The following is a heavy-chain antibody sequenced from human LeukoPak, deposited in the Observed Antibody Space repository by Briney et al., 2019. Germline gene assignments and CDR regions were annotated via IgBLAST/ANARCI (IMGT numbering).Heavy chain of an antibody. Sequence: SETLSLTCAVYGESFSGYYWSWMRQPPGKGLEWIGEINHSGSTNYNPSLKSRVTISVDTSKNQLSLKLSSVTAADTAVYYCARDGRVRGVTYNWFDPWGQGTLVTVSS. V-gene: IGHV4-34*01. D-gene: IGHD3-10*01. CDR2: INHSGST. J-gene: IGHJ5*02. CDR1: GESFSGYY. CDR3: ARDGRVRGVTYNWFDP.